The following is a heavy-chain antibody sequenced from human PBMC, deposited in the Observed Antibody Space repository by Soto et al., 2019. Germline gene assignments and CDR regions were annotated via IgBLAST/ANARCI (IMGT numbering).Heavy chain of an antibody. CDR2: ISSSSSYI. J-gene: IGHJ6*02. V-gene: IGHV3-21*01. D-gene: IGHD6-13*01. CDR1: GFTFSSYS. CDR3: ARDRSSSWYADLDV. Sequence: GGSLRLSCAASGFTFSSYSMNWVHQAPGKGLEWVSSISSSSSYIYYADSVKGRFTISRDNAKNSLFLQMNSLRAEDTAVYYCARDRSSSWYADLDVWGQGTTVTVSS.